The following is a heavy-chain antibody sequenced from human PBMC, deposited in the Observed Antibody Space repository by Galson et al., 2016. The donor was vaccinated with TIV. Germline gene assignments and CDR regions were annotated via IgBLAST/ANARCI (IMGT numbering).Heavy chain of an antibody. D-gene: IGHD3-9*01. CDR3: ARDRPHILTGSDVDY. CDR1: GFIVSSNY. J-gene: IGHJ4*02. CDR2: IYSGGST. Sequence: SLRLSCAASGFIVSSNYMTWVRQAPGKGLEWVSLIYSGGSTSYADSVKGRFTISRDNTKNTVYLQMNSLRSDDTAVYYCARDRPHILTGSDVDYWGQGTLVTVSS. V-gene: IGHV3-53*01.